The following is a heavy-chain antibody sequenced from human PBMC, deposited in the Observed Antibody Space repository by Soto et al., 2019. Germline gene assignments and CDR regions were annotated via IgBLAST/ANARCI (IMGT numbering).Heavy chain of an antibody. D-gene: IGHD2-8*01. CDR3: ATEERYCTNGVCSYYFDY. CDR1: GYTLTELS. CDR2: FDPEDGET. Sequence: ASVKVSCKVSGYTLTELSMHWVRQAPGKGLEWMGGFDPEDGETIYAQKFQGRVTMTEDTSTDTAYMELSSLRSEDTAVYYCATEERYCTNGVCSYYFDYWGQGTLVTVSS. V-gene: IGHV1-24*01. J-gene: IGHJ4*02.